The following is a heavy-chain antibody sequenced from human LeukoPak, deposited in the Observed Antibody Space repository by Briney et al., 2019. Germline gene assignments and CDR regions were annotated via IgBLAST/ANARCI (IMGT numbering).Heavy chain of an antibody. V-gene: IGHV1-69*13. J-gene: IGHJ5*02. CDR1: GGTFSSYA. CDR3: ARDLKRDYYGSGSYSGWFDP. D-gene: IGHD3-10*01. Sequence: ASVKVSCKASGGTFSSYAISWVRQAPGQGLEWMGGIIPIFGTANYAQKFQGRVTITADESTSTAYMELSSLRSEDTAVYYCARDLKRDYYGSGSYSGWFDPWGQGTLVTVSS. CDR2: IIPIFGTA.